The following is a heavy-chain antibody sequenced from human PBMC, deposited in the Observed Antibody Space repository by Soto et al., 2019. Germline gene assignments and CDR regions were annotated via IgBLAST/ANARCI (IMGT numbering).Heavy chain of an antibody. CDR1: GFDFNNYW. D-gene: IGHD4-17*01. CDR2: INGDGSDT. CDR3: ARDQTTGDWFDA. Sequence: EVQLVESGGGLVQPGGSLRLSCGASGFDFNNYWMHWVRQDPEKGLVWVSRINGDGSDTKYADSVKGRFTISRDNAKKTVYLQMNSLRAEDTAVYYCARDQTTGDWFDAWGQGTLVTVSS. V-gene: IGHV3-74*03. J-gene: IGHJ5*02.